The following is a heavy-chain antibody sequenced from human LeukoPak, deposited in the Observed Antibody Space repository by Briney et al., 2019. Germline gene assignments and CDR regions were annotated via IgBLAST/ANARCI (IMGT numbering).Heavy chain of an antibody. J-gene: IGHJ6*03. Sequence: ASVKVSCKASGYTFTSYDINWVRQATGQGLEWMGWMNPNSGNTGYAQKFQGRVTMTRNTSISTAYMELSSLRSEDTAVYYCARGQPWGYYYDSSGYYPYYYYYYMDVWGKGTTVTVSS. D-gene: IGHD3-22*01. CDR2: MNPNSGNT. CDR3: ARGQPWGYYYDSSGYYPYYYYYYMDV. V-gene: IGHV1-8*01. CDR1: GYTFTSYD.